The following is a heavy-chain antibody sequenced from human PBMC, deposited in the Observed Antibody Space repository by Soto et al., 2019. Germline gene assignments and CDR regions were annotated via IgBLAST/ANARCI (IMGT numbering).Heavy chain of an antibody. J-gene: IGHJ4*02. CDR1: GFTFSSYA. V-gene: IGHV3-23*01. CDR3: AKASREGRESWLLRYFDWSSFDY. Sequence: GGSLRLSCAASGFTFSSYAMSWVRQAPGKGLEWVSAISGSGGSTYYADSVKGRFTISRDNSKNTLYLQMNSLRAEDTAVYYCAKASREGRESWLLRYFDWSSFDYWGQGTLVTVSS. CDR2: ISGSGGST. D-gene: IGHD3-9*01.